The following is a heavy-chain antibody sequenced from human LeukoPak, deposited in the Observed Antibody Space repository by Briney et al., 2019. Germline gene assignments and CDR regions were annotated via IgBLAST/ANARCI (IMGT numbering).Heavy chain of an antibody. Sequence: GGSLRLSCAASGFTFSSYDMHWVRQATGKGLEWVSAIGTAGDTYYPGSVKGRFTISREDAKNSLYLQMNSLRAGDTAVYYCARVGYGGNGVDYWGQGTLVTVSS. CDR3: ARVGYGGNGVDY. V-gene: IGHV3-13*04. CDR2: IGTAGDT. CDR1: GFTFSSYD. J-gene: IGHJ4*02. D-gene: IGHD4-23*01.